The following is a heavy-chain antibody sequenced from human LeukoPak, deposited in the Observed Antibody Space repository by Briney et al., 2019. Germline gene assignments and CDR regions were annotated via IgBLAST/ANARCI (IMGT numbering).Heavy chain of an antibody. V-gene: IGHV3-23*01. CDR3: AKANQNYYDAYMDV. D-gene: IGHD3-22*01. J-gene: IGHJ6*04. Sequence: GGSLRLSCADSGFTFSSYAMKWVRQAPGKGVEGVSVIIGSGDSTYYAAPVKGRFTISRDNSANTLYLQMNSLSAEDTAVYYCAKANQNYYDAYMDVWGTGTTVTVSS. CDR1: GFTFSSYA. CDR2: IIGSGDST.